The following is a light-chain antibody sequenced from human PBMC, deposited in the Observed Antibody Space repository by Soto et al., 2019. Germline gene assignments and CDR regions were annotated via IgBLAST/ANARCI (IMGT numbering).Light chain of an antibody. J-gene: IGKJ4*01. CDR1: QSIGSAD. CDR3: LQYDTSPLT. CDR2: GAS. V-gene: IGKV3-20*01. Sequence: EIVLTPSPGTLSFSPGDRVTLSCKASQSIGSADLAWFQQRPGQAPRLLIYGASTRATGIPDRFGGGGSGTDFTLTISSLEPEDFALYHCLQYDTSPLTFGGGTKVDIK.